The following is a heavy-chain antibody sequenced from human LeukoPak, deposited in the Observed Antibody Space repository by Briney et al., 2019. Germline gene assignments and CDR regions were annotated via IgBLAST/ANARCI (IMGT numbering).Heavy chain of an antibody. V-gene: IGHV1-69*13. J-gene: IGHJ4*02. Sequence: SVKVSCKASGGTFSSYAISWVRQAPGQGLEWMGGIIPIFGTANYAQKFQGRVTITADESTSTAYMELSSLRSEDTAVYYCARAMVVAEEYYYDSSGYYGGYFDYWGQGTLVTVSS. CDR1: GGTFSSYA. D-gene: IGHD3-22*01. CDR3: ARAMVVAEEYYYDSSGYYGGYFDY. CDR2: IIPIFGTA.